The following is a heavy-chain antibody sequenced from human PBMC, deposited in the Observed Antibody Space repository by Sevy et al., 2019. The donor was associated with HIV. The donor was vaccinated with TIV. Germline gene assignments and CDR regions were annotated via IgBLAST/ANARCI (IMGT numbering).Heavy chain of an antibody. CDR2: LSFGCGKI. Sequence: GGSLRLSCAASGFDFSIYSMSWVRQAPGKGLEWVSTLSFGCGKINYADSVKGRFTISRDNSKSSGYRQMNNMRVEDTAVYYCAREGCTKPHDYWGQGTLVTVSS. J-gene: IGHJ4*02. CDR1: GFDFSIYS. V-gene: IGHV3-23*01. D-gene: IGHD2-8*01. CDR3: AREGCTKPHDY.